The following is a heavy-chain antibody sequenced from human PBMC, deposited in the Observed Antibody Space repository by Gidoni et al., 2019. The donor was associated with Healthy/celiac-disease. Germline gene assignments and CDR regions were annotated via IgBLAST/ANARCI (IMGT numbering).Heavy chain of an antibody. CDR2: INPSGGST. V-gene: IGHV1-46*01. CDR1: GYTFTSYY. J-gene: IGHJ6*02. D-gene: IGHD3-10*01. Sequence: QVQLVQSGAEVKKPGASVKVSCKASGYTFTSYYMHWVRQAPGQGLEWMGIINPSGGSTSYAQKFQGRVTMTRDTSTSTVYMELSSLRSEDTAVYYCARSYGSGSYSYGMDVWGQGTTVTVSS. CDR3: ARSYGSGSYSYGMDV.